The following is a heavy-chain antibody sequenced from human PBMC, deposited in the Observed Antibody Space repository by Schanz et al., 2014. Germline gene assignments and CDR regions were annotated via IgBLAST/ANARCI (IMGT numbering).Heavy chain of an antibody. J-gene: IGHJ4*02. D-gene: IGHD6-6*01. CDR3: ARDQSPYTNSSDVRYFDY. CDR1: GYTFTNFY. CDR2: ISAQTGDT. V-gene: IGHV1-18*04. Sequence: QVQLVQSGTEVKKPGASVKVSCKASGYTFTNFYIHWVRQAPGQGLEWIGWISAQTGDTRYAQKMQGRVSMTRDVSSTTAFLELRSLRYDDTAVYYCARDQSPYTNSSDVRYFDYWGQGSLVTVSS.